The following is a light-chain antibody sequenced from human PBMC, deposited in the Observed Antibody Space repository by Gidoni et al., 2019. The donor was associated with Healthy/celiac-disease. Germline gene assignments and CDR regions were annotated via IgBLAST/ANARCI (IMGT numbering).Light chain of an antibody. Sequence: DIVMSQSTDSLAVSLGERATINCKSSQIVLYSSNNKDYLAWYQQKPGQPPKLLIYWASTRESGVPDRFSGSGSGTDFTLTISSLQAEDVAVYYCQQYYSTWTFGQGTKVEIK. CDR1: QIVLYSSNNKDY. CDR2: WAS. CDR3: QQYYSTWT. J-gene: IGKJ1*01. V-gene: IGKV4-1*01.